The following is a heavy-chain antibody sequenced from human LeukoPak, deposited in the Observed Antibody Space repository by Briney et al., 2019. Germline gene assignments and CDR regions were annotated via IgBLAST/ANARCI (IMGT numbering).Heavy chain of an antibody. J-gene: IGHJ3*02. CDR2: IYYSRTT. D-gene: IGHD3-3*01. V-gene: IGHV4-39*01. CDR3: ARRDHDFWSGYGDTFRM. CDR1: GGAISSSNYY. Sequence: SETLSLPCTVSGGAISSSNYYWGWIRQPPGMGLEWIGSIYYSRTTSYNSSLKSRVTISVDTAKNQFSLMVTSVTAADTAVYYCARRDHDFWSGYGDTFRMWGQGTTVTVSS.